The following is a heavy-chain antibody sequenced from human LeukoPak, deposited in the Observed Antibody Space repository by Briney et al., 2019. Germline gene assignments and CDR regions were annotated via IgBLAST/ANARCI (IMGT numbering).Heavy chain of an antibody. V-gene: IGHV3-21*01. D-gene: IGHD6-25*01. Sequence: PGGSLRLSCAASGFTFSSYSMNWVRQAPGKGLEWVSSISSSSSYIYYADSVKGRFTISRDNAKNSLYLQMNSLRAEDTAVYYCARDLTAAGGKWFDPWGQGTLVTVSS. CDR1: GFTFSSYS. CDR2: ISSSSSYI. CDR3: ARDLTAAGGKWFDP. J-gene: IGHJ5*02.